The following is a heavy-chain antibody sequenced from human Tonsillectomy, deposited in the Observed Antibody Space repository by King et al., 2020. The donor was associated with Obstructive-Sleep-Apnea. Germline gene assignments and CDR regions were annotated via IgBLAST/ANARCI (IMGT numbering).Heavy chain of an antibody. D-gene: IGHD1-26*01. CDR3: ARDRSIVGPNFSFFDT. CDR2: ISGHDGNT. Sequence: QLVQSGGEVKKPGASVRVSCKASGYTFISFGISWLRQAPGQGLEWMGWISGHDGNTKYAEKVQGRLTLTRDTSTTTAYLELRSLRYDDTAVYYCARDRSIVGPNFSFFDTWGQGALVTVSS. CDR1: GYTFISFG. V-gene: IGHV1-18*01. J-gene: IGHJ4*02.